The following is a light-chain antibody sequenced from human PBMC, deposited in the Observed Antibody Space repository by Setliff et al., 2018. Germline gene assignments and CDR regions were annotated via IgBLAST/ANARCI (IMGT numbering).Light chain of an antibody. J-gene: IGLJ1*01. CDR2: GNS. CDR1: SSNIGAGYD. Sequence: VLTQPPSVSGAPGQRVTISCTGSSSNIGAGYDVHWYQQLPGTAPKLLIYGNSNRPSGVPDRFSGSKSGTSASLAITGLQAEDEADYYCQSYDSSLSGRVFGTGTKV. CDR3: QSYDSSLSGRV. V-gene: IGLV1-40*01.